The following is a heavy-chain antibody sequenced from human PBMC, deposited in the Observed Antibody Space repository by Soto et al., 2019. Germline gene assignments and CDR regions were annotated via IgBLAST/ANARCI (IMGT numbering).Heavy chain of an antibody. CDR1: GGSVSSGSYY. V-gene: IGHV4-61*01. CDR3: ARMRGSYGSRGEGLYFDY. D-gene: IGHD3-10*01. J-gene: IGHJ4*02. Sequence: QVQLQESGPGLVKPSETLSLTCTVSGGSVSSGSYYWSWIRQPPGKGPEWIGYIYYSGSTNYNPPLKSRVTVSVDTSKNQFSLKLSSVTAADTAMYYCARMRGSYGSRGEGLYFDYWGQGTLVTVSS. CDR2: IYYSGST.